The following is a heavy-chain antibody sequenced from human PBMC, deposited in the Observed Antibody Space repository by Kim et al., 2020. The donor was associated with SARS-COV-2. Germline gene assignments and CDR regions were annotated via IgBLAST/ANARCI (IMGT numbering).Heavy chain of an antibody. Sequence: GGSLRLSCAASGFTFSAYGMHWVRQAPGKGLDWVATISYDGSNKYYEDSVKGRFTISRDNSRDTLYLQMNSLRAEDTAVYYCARDEGIVATIGYAMDVWCQATTVTVSS. V-gene: IGHV3-33*05. D-gene: IGHD5-12*01. CDR2: ISYDGSNK. J-gene: IGHJ6*02. CDR3: ARDEGIVATIGYAMDV. CDR1: GFTFSAYG.